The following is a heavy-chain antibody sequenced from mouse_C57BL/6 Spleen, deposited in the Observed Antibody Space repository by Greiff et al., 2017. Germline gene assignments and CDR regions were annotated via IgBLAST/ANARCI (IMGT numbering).Heavy chain of an antibody. V-gene: IGHV6-6*01. CDR2: IRNKANNHAT. CDR1: GFTFSDAW. Sequence: EVQGVESGGGLVQPGGSMKLSCAASGFTFSDAWMDWVRQSPEKGLEWVAEIRNKANNHATYYAESVKGRFTISRDDSKSGVYLQMNSLRAEDTGIYYCTRDYDGDYFDYWGQGTTLTVSS. J-gene: IGHJ2*01. D-gene: IGHD2-4*01. CDR3: TRDYDGDYFDY.